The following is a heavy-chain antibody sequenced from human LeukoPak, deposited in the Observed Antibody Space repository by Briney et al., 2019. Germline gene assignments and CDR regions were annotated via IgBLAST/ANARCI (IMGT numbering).Heavy chain of an antibody. CDR1: GYTFTGYY. J-gene: IGHJ4*02. CDR3: ARYCSSTSCYSRNDY. Sequence: ASVKVSCKASGYTFTGYYMHWVRQAPGQGLEWMGWINPNSGGTNYAQKFQGRVTMTRDTSISTAYVELSRLRSDDTAVYYCARYCSSTSCYSRNDYWGQGTLVTVSS. V-gene: IGHV1-2*02. D-gene: IGHD2-2*01. CDR2: INPNSGGT.